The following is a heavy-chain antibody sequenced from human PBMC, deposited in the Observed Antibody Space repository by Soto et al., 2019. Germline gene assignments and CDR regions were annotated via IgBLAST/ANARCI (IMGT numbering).Heavy chain of an antibody. J-gene: IGHJ5*02. CDR1: GYTFTNYG. CDR2: ISTYNGDT. V-gene: IGHV1-18*04. Sequence: ASVKVSCKTSGYTFTNYGISWVQQAPGQGLEWMGWISTYNGDTKNAQKFQGRVTMTRDTSTSTAYMELRSLRSDDPAVYYCARAYESSGYDYVNWLDPWGQGTLVTVSS. D-gene: IGHD3-22*01. CDR3: ARAYESSGYDYVNWLDP.